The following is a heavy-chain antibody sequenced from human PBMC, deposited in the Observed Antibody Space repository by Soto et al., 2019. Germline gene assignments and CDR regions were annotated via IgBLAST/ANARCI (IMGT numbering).Heavy chain of an antibody. CDR1: GFTFSSYA. D-gene: IGHD6-13*01. J-gene: IGHJ3*02. V-gene: IGHV3-23*01. Sequence: GGSLRLSCAASGFTFSSYAMSWVRQAPGKGLEWVSAISGSGGSTYYADSVKGRFTISRDNSKNTLYLQMNSLRAEDTAVYYCAKDRGGSSSRSHAFDIWGQGTMVTVSS. CDR2: ISGSGGST. CDR3: AKDRGGSSSRSHAFDI.